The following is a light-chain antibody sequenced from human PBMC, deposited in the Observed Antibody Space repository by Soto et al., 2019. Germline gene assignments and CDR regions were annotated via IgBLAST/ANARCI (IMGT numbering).Light chain of an antibody. Sequence: QSALTQPPSASGSPGQSVAISCTGTTSDIGGYDYVSWYQQHPGKAPKLMIYEVNKRPSGVPDRFSGSKSGNTASLTVSGLQAEDEADYYCSSHGGNSPYVFGTGSQLTV. J-gene: IGLJ1*01. CDR2: EVN. CDR1: TSDIGGYDY. V-gene: IGLV2-8*01. CDR3: SSHGGNSPYV.